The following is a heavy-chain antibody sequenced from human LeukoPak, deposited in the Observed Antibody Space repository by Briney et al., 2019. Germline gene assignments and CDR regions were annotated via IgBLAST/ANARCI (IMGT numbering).Heavy chain of an antibody. D-gene: IGHD3-22*01. V-gene: IGHV3-9*03. CDR1: GFTFDDYA. CDR2: ISWNSGSI. J-gene: IGHJ4*02. Sequence: GGSLRLSCAASGFTFDDYAMHWVRQALGKGLEWVSGISWNSGSIGYADSVKGRFTISRDNAKNSLYLQMNSLRAEDMALYYCAKGGSSGYPGSFDYWGQGTLVTVSS. CDR3: AKGGSSGYPGSFDY.